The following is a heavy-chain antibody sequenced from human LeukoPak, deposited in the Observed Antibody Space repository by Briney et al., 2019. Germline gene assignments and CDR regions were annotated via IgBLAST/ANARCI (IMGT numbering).Heavy chain of an antibody. CDR3: ARGRVAARSPSCLGY. D-gene: IGHD6-6*01. Sequence: ASVKVSCKASGGTFSSYAINWVRQATGQGLEWMGWMNPNSDNTGYAQKFQGRVTMTRNTSISTAYMELSSPRSEDTAVYYCARGRVAARSPSCLGYWGQGTLVTVSS. CDR2: MNPNSDNT. V-gene: IGHV1-8*02. CDR1: GGTFSSYA. J-gene: IGHJ4*02.